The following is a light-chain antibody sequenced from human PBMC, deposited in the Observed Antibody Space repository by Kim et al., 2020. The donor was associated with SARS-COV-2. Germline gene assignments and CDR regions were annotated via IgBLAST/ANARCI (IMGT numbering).Light chain of an antibody. V-gene: IGLV4-69*01. CDR3: QTWGTGMGV. Sequence: QPVLTQSPSASASLGASVKLTCTLSSGHTNYAVAWHQQQPEKGPRYLMKLKSDGSHIKGDGIPDRFSGSSSGAERNLTISSLQSEDEADYYCQTWGTGMGVFGGGTQLTVL. CDR2: LKSDGSH. CDR1: SGHTNYA. J-gene: IGLJ2*01.